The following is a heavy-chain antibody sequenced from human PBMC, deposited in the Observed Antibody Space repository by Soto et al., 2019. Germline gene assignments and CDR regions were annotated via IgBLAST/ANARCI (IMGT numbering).Heavy chain of an antibody. CDR1: GGTFSSYA. V-gene: IGHV1-69*13. Sequence: SVKVSCKASGGTFSSYAISWVRQAPGQGLEWMGGIIPIFGTANYAQKFQGRVTITADESTSTAYMELSSLRSEDTAVYYCARSALRYGDYGEDYYYYGMDVWGQGTTVTVSS. CDR3: ARSALRYGDYGEDYYYYGMDV. J-gene: IGHJ6*02. CDR2: IIPIFGTA. D-gene: IGHD4-17*01.